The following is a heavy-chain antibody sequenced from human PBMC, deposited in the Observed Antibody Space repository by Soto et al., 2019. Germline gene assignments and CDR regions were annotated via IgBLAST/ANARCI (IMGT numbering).Heavy chain of an antibody. Sequence: GGSLRLSCISSGFTFRTYTMNWVRQAPGKGLEWVSGIRGFSPYAFYAESVRGRFTISRDNAKNSLFLQMDSLRAEDTAVYYCARDRGYDAHDYYYNAMDVWGQGTTVTVSS. J-gene: IGHJ6*02. CDR3: ARDRGYDAHDYYYNAMDV. D-gene: IGHD3-10*01. V-gene: IGHV3-21*01. CDR1: GFTFRTYT. CDR2: IRGFSPYA.